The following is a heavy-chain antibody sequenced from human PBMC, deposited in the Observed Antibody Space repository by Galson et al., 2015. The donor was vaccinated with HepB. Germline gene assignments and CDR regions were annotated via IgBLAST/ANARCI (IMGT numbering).Heavy chain of an antibody. V-gene: IGHV1-18*04. CDR3: ARDRDYRFDY. Sequence: SVKVSCKASGYTFTTNGISWVRQAPGQGLEWMGWISANSGNTTYAQNFQERVTLTRDTSTSTVYLELRNLRSDDTAAYYCARDRDYRFDYWGQGTLVTVSS. D-gene: IGHD4/OR15-4a*01. CDR1: GYTFTTNG. CDR2: ISANSGNT. J-gene: IGHJ4*02.